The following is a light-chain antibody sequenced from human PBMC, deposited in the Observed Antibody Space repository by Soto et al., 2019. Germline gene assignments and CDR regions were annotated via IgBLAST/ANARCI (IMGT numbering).Light chain of an antibody. Sequence: EVVLTQSPGTLSMSPGESATIYCRASQSISTNYLAWYQLKPGQAPRLLIYAASNRLTGIPDRFSGSGSGTDFTLTISRLEPEDFALYYCQQYGRTFGQGTRWRL. CDR3: QQYGRT. CDR2: AAS. CDR1: QSISTNY. J-gene: IGKJ5*01. V-gene: IGKV3-20*01.